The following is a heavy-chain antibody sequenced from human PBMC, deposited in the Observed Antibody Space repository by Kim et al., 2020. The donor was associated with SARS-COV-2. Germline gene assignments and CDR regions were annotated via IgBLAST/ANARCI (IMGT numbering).Heavy chain of an antibody. Sequence: GGSLRLSCAASGFTFSDYYMSWIRQAPGKGLEWVSYISSSGSTIYYADSVKGRFTISRDNAKNSLYLQMNSLRAEDTAVYYCARDVLDSSSWYIHAFDIWGQGTMVTVSS. CDR3: ARDVLDSSSWYIHAFDI. V-gene: IGHV3-11*01. D-gene: IGHD6-13*01. J-gene: IGHJ3*02. CDR1: GFTFSDYY. CDR2: ISSSGSTI.